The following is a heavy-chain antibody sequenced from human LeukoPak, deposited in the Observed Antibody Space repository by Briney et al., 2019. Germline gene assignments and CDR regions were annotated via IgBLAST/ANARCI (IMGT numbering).Heavy chain of an antibody. D-gene: IGHD2-15*01. V-gene: IGHV3-30*18. CDR2: MSYDGGHK. CDR1: GFTFSSYA. Sequence: GKSLRLSCAAPGFTFSSYAMHWVRQAPGKGLEWVAVMSYDGGHKYYADSVKGRFTISRDNSKNTLYLQMNSLRAEDTALYYCAKGQLVDYGMDVWGQGTTVTVSS. J-gene: IGHJ6*02. CDR3: AKGQLVDYGMDV.